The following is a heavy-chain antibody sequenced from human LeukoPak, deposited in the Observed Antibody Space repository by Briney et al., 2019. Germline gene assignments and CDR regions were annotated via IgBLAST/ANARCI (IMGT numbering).Heavy chain of an antibody. J-gene: IGHJ6*03. Sequence: ASVKVSCKASGYTFTSYDINWVRQATGQGLEWMGWMNPNSGNTGYAQKFQGRVTITRNTSISTAYMELSSLRSDDTAVFYCARSEYNGYDGYYYMDVWGKGTTVTVSS. V-gene: IGHV1-8*03. CDR2: MNPNSGNT. CDR3: ARSEYNGYDGYYYMDV. D-gene: IGHD5-12*01. CDR1: GYTFTSYD.